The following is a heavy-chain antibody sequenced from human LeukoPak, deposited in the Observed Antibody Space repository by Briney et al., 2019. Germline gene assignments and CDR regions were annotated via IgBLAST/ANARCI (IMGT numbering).Heavy chain of an antibody. V-gene: IGHV4-34*01. J-gene: IGHJ4*02. Sequence: PSETLSLTCAVYGGSFSGYYWSWIRQPPGKGLEWIGEINHSGSTNYNPSLKSRVTISVDTSKNQFSLKLSSVTAADTAVYYCAREPPGFDYWGQGTLVTVSS. CDR2: INHSGST. CDR1: GGSFSGYY. CDR3: AREPPGFDY.